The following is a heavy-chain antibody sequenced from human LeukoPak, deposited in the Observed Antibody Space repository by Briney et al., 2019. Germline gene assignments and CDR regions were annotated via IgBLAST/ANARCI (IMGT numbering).Heavy chain of an antibody. CDR1: GFTVSSYW. Sequence: GGSLRLSCAASGFTVSSYWMSWVRQAPGKGLEWVANIKQDGSEKYYVDSVKGRFTISRDNAKNSLYLQMNSLRAEDTAVYYCASPGIEVASFDYGAQGPLVTVP. CDR3: ASPGIEVASFDY. CDR2: IKQDGSEK. V-gene: IGHV3-7*03. D-gene: IGHD6-19*01. J-gene: IGHJ4*02.